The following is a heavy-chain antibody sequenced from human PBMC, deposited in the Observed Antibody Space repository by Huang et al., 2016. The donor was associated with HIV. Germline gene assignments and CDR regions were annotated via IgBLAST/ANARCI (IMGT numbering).Heavy chain of an antibody. Sequence: QVQLVQSGSELRKPGASVKVSCKASGYTFTTYSLIWERQAPGQGLEWMGWSNTKTGKPTYAQGFTGRFVCSLDTTVNTAYLQISSLKTDDTAKYFCARYRLTGTFLDSWGQGTQVTVSS. CDR2: SNTKTGKP. CDR3: ARYRLTGTFLDS. V-gene: IGHV7-4-1*02. J-gene: IGHJ4*02. CDR1: GYTFTTYS. D-gene: IGHD3-9*01.